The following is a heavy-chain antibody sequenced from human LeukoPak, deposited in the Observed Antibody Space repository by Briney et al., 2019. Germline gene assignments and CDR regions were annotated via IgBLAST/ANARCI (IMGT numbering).Heavy chain of an antibody. J-gene: IGHJ4*02. Sequence: ASVKVSCKASGYTFTGYYMHWVRQAPGQGLEWIGWINSNSGGTNYAQRFQGRVTVTRDTSISTAYMELSRLRSDDSALYYCARSEDPYSWSTFDFWGQGTLVTVSS. CDR1: GYTFTGYY. CDR3: ARSEDPYSWSTFDF. CDR2: INSNSGGT. V-gene: IGHV1-2*02. D-gene: IGHD6-13*01.